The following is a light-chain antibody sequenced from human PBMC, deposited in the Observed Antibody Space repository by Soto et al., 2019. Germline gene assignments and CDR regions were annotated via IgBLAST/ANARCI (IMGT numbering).Light chain of an antibody. V-gene: IGKV1-5*03. CDR1: QTISSW. J-gene: IGKJ1*01. CDR2: KAS. Sequence: DIQMTQSPSTLSVSVGDRVTSTFGSSQTISSWLAWYQQKPGKAPKLLIYKASTLKSGVPSRFSGSGSGTEFTLTISSLQPDDFATYYCQHYNSYSEAFGQGTKVDIK. CDR3: QHYNSYSEA.